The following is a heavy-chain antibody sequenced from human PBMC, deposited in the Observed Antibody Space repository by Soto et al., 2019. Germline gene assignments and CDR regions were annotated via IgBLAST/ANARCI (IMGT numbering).Heavy chain of an antibody. CDR1: GYTFTSYG. V-gene: IGHV1-18*04. CDR2: ISAYNGNT. J-gene: IGHJ6*02. CDR3: ARDVRTIFGVVIRRSYGMDV. Sequence: ASVKVSCKASGYTFTSYGISWVRQAPGQGLEWMGWISAYNGNTNYAQKLQGRVTMTTDTSTSTAYMELRNLRSDDTAVYYCARDVRTIFGVVIRRSYGMDVWGQGTTVTVSS. D-gene: IGHD3-3*01.